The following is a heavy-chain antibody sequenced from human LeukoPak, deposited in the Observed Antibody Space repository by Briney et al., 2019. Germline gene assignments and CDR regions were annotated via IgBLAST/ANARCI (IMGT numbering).Heavy chain of an antibody. D-gene: IGHD3-9*01. V-gene: IGHV3-23*01. Sequence: GSLRLSCAASGLHLSSYALGGVRQAPGEGLEWGSAISGSGGSTYYADSVKGRFTISRDNSKNTLYLQMNSLRAEDTAVYYCAKATYYDILTGYYSDYWGQGTLVTVSS. J-gene: IGHJ4*02. CDR2: ISGSGGST. CDR3: AKATYYDILTGYYSDY. CDR1: GLHLSSYA.